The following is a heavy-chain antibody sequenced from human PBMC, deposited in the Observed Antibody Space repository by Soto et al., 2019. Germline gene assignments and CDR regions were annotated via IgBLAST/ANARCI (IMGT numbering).Heavy chain of an antibody. CDR3: ARSYSSYVFEWFDP. V-gene: IGHV4-59*01. J-gene: IGHJ5*02. CDR2: IYYSGST. Sequence: QVQLQESGPGLVKPSETLSLTCTVSGGSISSYYWSWIRQPPGKGLEWIGYIYYSGSTNYNPSLKSRVTISVDTSKNQFSLKLSSVTAADTAVYYCARSYSSYVFEWFDPWGQGTLVTVSS. CDR1: GGSISSYY. D-gene: IGHD6-6*01.